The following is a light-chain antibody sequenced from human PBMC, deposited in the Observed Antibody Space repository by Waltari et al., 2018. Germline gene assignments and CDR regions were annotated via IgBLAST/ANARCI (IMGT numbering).Light chain of an antibody. CDR2: KDN. Sequence: SYELTQPPSVSVSPGQTATITCSAAALPKQYAFWYPQKPGQAPVLVTDKDNERPSGIPDRFSGSTSGTTGTLTSSGVQAEDEADYYCQSADSTRTHVVFGGGTKLTVL. V-gene: IGLV3-25*03. CDR3: QSADSTRTHVV. J-gene: IGLJ2*01. CDR1: ALPKQY.